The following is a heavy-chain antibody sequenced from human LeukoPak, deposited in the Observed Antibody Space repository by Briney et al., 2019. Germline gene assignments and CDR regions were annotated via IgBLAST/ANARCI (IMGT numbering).Heavy chain of an antibody. Sequence: ASVKVSCKASGYTFTNYYMHWVRQAPGQGLEWMGIIYPNDGSTNYAQKFQDRVTMTRDTSTSTVYMYLSSLRSEDTAVYYCARSTSFSGRPLYCFDCWGQGTLVTVSS. D-gene: IGHD1-26*01. V-gene: IGHV1-46*01. CDR2: IYPNDGST. CDR1: GYTFTNYY. CDR3: ARSTSFSGRPLYCFDC. J-gene: IGHJ4*02.